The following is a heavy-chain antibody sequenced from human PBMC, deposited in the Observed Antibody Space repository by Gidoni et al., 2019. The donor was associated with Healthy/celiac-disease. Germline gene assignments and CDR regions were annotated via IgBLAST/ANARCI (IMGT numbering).Heavy chain of an antibody. J-gene: IGHJ3*02. D-gene: IGHD1-26*01. V-gene: IGHV4-39*01. Sequence: IYYSGSTYYNPSLKSRVTISVDTSKNQFSLKLSSVTAADTAVYYCASGLSGAFDIWGQGTMVTVSS. CDR2: IYYSGST. CDR3: ASGLSGAFDI.